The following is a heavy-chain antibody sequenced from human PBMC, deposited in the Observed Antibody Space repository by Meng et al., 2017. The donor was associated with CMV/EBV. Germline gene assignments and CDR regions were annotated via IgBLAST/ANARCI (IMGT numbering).Heavy chain of an antibody. V-gene: IGHV3-21*01. CDR1: GFTFSSYS. CDR3: ARAPGSYYDY. D-gene: IGHD1-26*01. J-gene: IGHJ4*02. Sequence: GGSLRLSCAASGFTFSSYSMNWVRQAPGKGLEWVSSISSSSGYIYYADSVKGRFTISRDNAKNSLYLQMNSLRAEDTAVYYCARAPGSYYDYWGQGTLVTVSS. CDR2: ISSSSGYI.